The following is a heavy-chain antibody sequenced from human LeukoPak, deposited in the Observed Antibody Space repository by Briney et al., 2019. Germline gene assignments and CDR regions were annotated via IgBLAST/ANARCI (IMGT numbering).Heavy chain of an antibody. CDR2: IWYDGSNK. CDR1: GFTFSSYG. D-gene: IGHD6-25*01. V-gene: IGHV3-33*01. CDR3: ARQPRVAAAPI. J-gene: IGHJ4*02. Sequence: PGRSLRLSCAASGFTFSSYGMHWVRQAPGKGLEWVAVIWYDGSNKYYADSVKGRFTISRDNSKNTLYLQMNSLRAEDTAVYYCARQPRVAAAPIWGQGTLVTVSS.